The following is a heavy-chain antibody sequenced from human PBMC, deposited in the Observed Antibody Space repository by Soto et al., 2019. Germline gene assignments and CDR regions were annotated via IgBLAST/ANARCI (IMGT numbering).Heavy chain of an antibody. CDR1: GGSISSGGYY. D-gene: IGHD6-6*01. CDR2: NYYSGIT. CDR3: ARGSSIAGLYYGMDV. J-gene: IGHJ6*02. V-gene: IGHV4-31*03. Sequence: QVQLQESGPGLVKPSQTLSLTCTVSGGSISSGGYYWTWIRQHPGKGLEWIGYNYYSGITYYNPSLKRRVTTSLATSKNQFSLKLSSVTAADAAVYYCARGSSIAGLYYGMDVWGQGTTVTVSS.